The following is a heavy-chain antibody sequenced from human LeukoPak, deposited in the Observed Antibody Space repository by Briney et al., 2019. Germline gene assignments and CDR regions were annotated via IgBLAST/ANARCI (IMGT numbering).Heavy chain of an antibody. D-gene: IGHD6-6*01. J-gene: IGHJ4*02. V-gene: IGHV1-2*02. CDR1: GYTFTSFG. CDR3: ARSSRLELVDDY. CDR2: INPNSGGT. Sequence: ASVKVSCKASGYTFTSFGISWVRQAPGQGLEWMGWINPNSGGTNYAQKFQGRVTMTRDTSISTAYMELSRLRSDDTAVYYCARSSRLELVDDYWGQGTLVTVSS.